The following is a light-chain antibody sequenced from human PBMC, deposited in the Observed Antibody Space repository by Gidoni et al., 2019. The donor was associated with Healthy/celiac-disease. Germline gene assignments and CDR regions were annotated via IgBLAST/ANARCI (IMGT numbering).Light chain of an antibody. CDR2: DAS. CDR3: QQRSNWPRVT. Sequence: EIVLTQSPATLSLSPGERATLSCSASQSVSSYLAWYQQKPGQAPRLLIYDASNRATGIPARFSGSGSGTDFTLTISSLEPEDLAVYYCQQRSNWPRVTFGPGTKVDIK. CDR1: QSVSSY. J-gene: IGKJ3*01. V-gene: IGKV3-11*01.